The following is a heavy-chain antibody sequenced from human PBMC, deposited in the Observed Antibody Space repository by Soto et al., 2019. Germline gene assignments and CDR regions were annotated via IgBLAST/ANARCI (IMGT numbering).Heavy chain of an antibody. Sequence: QVHLQQWGAGLLKPSETLSLTCAVYGGSFSVYFWNWVRQPPGKGLEWIGEINHSGSTKYNPSLKSRVTLSVDTSKNQFSLRVFSVTAADTAVYYCARDLSGYYYGMDVWGQGTTVTVS. J-gene: IGHJ6*02. CDR2: INHSGST. V-gene: IGHV4-34*01. CDR3: ARDLSGYYYGMDV. CDR1: GGSFSVYF.